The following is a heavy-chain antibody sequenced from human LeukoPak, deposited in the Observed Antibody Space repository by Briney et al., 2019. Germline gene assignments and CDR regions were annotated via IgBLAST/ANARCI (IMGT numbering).Heavy chain of an antibody. CDR1: GYTFTSYG. Sequence: ASVKVSCKASGYTFTSYGISWVRQAPGQGLEWMGWISAYNGNTNYAQKLQGRVTTTTDTSTSTAYMELRSLRSDDTAVYYCASSLNPDYYDSSGYLIYFDYWGQGTLVTVSS. V-gene: IGHV1-18*01. CDR2: ISAYNGNT. D-gene: IGHD3-22*01. CDR3: ASSLNPDYYDSSGYLIYFDY. J-gene: IGHJ4*02.